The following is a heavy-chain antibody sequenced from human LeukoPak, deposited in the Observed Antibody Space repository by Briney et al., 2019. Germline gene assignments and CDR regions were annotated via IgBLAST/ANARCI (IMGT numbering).Heavy chain of an antibody. Sequence: SETLSLTCTVSGGSISSSNYYWGWIRQPPGKGLEWIGSIYYSGSTYYNPSLKSRVTISVDTSKNQFSLKLSSVTAADTAVYYCARDFAGTTSRDAFDIWGQGTMVTVSS. J-gene: IGHJ3*02. V-gene: IGHV4-39*07. D-gene: IGHD1-7*01. CDR2: IYYSGST. CDR1: GGSISSSNYY. CDR3: ARDFAGTTSRDAFDI.